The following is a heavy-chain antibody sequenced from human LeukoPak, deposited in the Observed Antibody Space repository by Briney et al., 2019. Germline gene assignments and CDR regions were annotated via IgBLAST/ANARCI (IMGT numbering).Heavy chain of an antibody. CDR2: ISGSGGST. CDR1: GFTFSSYA. V-gene: IGHV3-23*01. Sequence: GGSLRLSCAASGFTFSSYAMSWVRQAPGRGLEWVSAISGSGGSTYYADSVKGRFTISRDNSKNTLYLQMNSLRAEDTAVYYCANYGPYYYGSGLVGYWGQGTLVTVSS. J-gene: IGHJ4*02. CDR3: ANYGPYYYGSGLVGY. D-gene: IGHD3-10*01.